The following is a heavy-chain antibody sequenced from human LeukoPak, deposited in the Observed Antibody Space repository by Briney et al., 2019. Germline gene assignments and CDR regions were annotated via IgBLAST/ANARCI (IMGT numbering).Heavy chain of an antibody. J-gene: IGHJ5*02. D-gene: IGHD3-10*01. V-gene: IGHV4-34*01. CDR3: ARVGNYYGSGSYYGKPENWFDP. CDR1: GGSFSGFS. CDR2: INHSGNT. Sequence: SETLSLTCAVYGGSFSGFSWNWVRQPPGKELEWIGEINHSGNTNYNPSLKSRVTISVDTSNNQFSLRLTSVTAADTAVYYCARVGNYYGSGSYYGKPENWFDPWGQGTLVTVSS.